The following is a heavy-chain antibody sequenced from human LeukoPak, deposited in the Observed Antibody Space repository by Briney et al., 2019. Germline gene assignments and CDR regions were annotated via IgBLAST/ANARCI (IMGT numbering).Heavy chain of an antibody. D-gene: IGHD2-21*02. CDR1: GFTFSSYG. CDR2: IRYDGSNK. V-gene: IGHV3-30*02. CDR3: AKDHNCGGDCYHDY. J-gene: IGHJ4*02. Sequence: GGSLRPSCAASGFTFSSYGMHWVRQAPGKGLEWVAFIRYDGSNKYYADSVKGRFTISRDNSKNTLYLQMNSLRAEDTAVYYCAKDHNCGGDCYHDYWGQGTLVTVSS.